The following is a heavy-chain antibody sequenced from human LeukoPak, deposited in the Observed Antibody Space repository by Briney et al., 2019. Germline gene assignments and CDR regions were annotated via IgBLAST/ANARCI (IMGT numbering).Heavy chain of an antibody. CDR3: ARAEFSSGWYFAY. CDR2: VSAYNGNT. D-gene: IGHD6-19*01. Sequence: GASVKVSCKASGYTFTGYYMHWVRQAPGQGLEWMGWVSAYNGNTNYAQKLQGRVTMTTDTSTSTAYMELRSLRSDDTAVYYCARAEFSSGWYFAYWGQGTLVTVSS. CDR1: GYTFTGYY. V-gene: IGHV1-18*04. J-gene: IGHJ4*02.